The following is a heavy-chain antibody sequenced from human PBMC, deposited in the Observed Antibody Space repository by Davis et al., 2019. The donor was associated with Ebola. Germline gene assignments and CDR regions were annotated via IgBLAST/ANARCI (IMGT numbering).Heavy chain of an antibody. CDR1: GFVFSRYV. Sequence: GESLKISCAASGFVFSRYVMSWVRRAPGKGLEWVGRVRSKADFYETSYGASVRGRFIISRDDSKKMAYLQMNSLQTGDTAIYYCTVRFDYWGRGTLVTVSS. CDR3: TVRFDY. CDR2: VRSKADFYET. J-gene: IGHJ4*02. V-gene: IGHV3-73*01.